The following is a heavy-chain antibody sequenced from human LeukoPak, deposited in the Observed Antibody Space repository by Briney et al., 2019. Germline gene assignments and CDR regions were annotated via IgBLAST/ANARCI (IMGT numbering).Heavy chain of an antibody. Sequence: SHTLSLTCAISGDSVSSNSAAWNWISQSPSKGLEWLGRTYYRSKWYSDYAVSVKSRITINPDSSKNQFFLQLNFVIAEETAAYYGARNAAMALWRYNWFDPWGQGTLVTVSS. D-gene: IGHD5-18*01. J-gene: IGHJ5*02. CDR3: ARNAAMALWRYNWFDP. V-gene: IGHV6-1*01. CDR2: TYYRSKWYS. CDR1: GDSVSSNSAA.